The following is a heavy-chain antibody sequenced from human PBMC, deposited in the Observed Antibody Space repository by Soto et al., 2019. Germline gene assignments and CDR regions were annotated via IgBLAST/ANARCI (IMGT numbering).Heavy chain of an antibody. D-gene: IGHD3-16*01. Sequence: QVQLVQSGAEVKKPGSSVKVSCKTSGGTFSSHAVSWVRQAPGQGLEWMGRIIPIFRATNYAEKFQGRVTXTXDXXTNTVYMELSSLRSEDTAMYYCAGGERSVEFCPTYWGQGTLVTVSS. J-gene: IGHJ4*02. CDR1: GGTFSSHA. V-gene: IGHV1-69*15. CDR2: IIPIFRAT. CDR3: AGGERSVEFCPTY.